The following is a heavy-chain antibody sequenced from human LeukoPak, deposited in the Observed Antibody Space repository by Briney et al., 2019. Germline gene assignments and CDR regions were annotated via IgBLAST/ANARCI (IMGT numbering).Heavy chain of an antibody. V-gene: IGHV6-1*01. J-gene: IGHJ4*02. CDR3: ARDLRITIFGVVIVYFDY. D-gene: IGHD3-3*01. Sequence: SQTLSLTCAISGDSVSSNSAAWSWIRQSPSRGLEWLGRTYYRSRWYNDYAVSVKSRITINPDTSKNQFSLQLNSVTPEDTAVYYCARDLRITIFGVVIVYFDYWGQGTLVTVSS. CDR2: TYYRSRWYN. CDR1: GDSVSSNSAA.